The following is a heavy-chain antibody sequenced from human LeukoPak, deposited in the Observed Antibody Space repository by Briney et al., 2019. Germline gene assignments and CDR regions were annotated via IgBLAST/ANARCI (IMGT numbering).Heavy chain of an antibody. V-gene: IGHV1-18*01. CDR2: ISAYNGNT. D-gene: IGHD4-17*01. J-gene: IGHJ1*01. CDR3: ASVSPSTTVLPAEYFQH. Sequence: ASVKVSCKASGYTFTSYGISWVRQAPGQGLEWMGWISAYNGNTNYAQKLQGRVTMTTDTSTSTAYMELSSLRSEDTAVYYCASVSPSTTVLPAEYFQHWGQGTLVTVSS. CDR1: GYTFTSYG.